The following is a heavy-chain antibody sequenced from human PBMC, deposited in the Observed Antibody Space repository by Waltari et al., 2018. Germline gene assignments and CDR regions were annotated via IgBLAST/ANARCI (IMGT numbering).Heavy chain of an antibody. Sequence: EVQLVESGGGLVHPGGSLKLSCTASGFIFGDSAMHWVRQASGKVLELVGQIKSKANNYATMEGWSVKGRFTIPRDDSTNTAYLQMNSLKSDDTAVYYCTSDTSRWDDYYSDYWGQGTLVTVSS. CDR2: IKSKANNYAT. D-gene: IGHD1-1*01. CDR3: TSDTSRWDDYYSDY. CDR1: GFIFGDSA. J-gene: IGHJ4*02. V-gene: IGHV3-73*01.